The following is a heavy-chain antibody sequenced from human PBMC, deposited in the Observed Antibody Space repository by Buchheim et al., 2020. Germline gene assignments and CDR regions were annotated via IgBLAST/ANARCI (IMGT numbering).Heavy chain of an antibody. J-gene: IGHJ6*02. CDR2: INSDESRR. CDR3: ARDWSYAMDV. CDR1: GFTFSNSG. V-gene: IGHV3-74*01. Sequence: EVQLVESGGGLVQPGGSLRLSCVASGFTFSNSGMNWVRKAPGKGLGWVSHINSDESRRTYAASVKGRFTISRDNAKNTVFLHMNSLRAEDTAVYYCARDWSYAMDVWGQGTT.